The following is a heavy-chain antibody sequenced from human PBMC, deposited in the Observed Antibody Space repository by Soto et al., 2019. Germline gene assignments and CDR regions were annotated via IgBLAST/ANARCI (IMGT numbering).Heavy chain of an antibody. J-gene: IGHJ6*02. V-gene: IGHV1-69*13. CDR1: GGTFSSYA. CDR2: IIPIFGTA. D-gene: IGHD3-22*01. Sequence: SVKVSCKASGGTFSSYAISWVRQAPGQGLEWMGGIIPIFGTANYAQKFQGRVTITADESTSTAYMELSSLRSEDTAVYYCARDTSDFDYYDSSGYFPPGMDVWGQGTTVTVSS. CDR3: ARDTSDFDYYDSSGYFPPGMDV.